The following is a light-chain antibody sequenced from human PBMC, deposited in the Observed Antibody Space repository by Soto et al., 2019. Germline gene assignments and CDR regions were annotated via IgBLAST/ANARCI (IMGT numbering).Light chain of an antibody. CDR3: QQYNSFPT. J-gene: IGKJ1*01. CDR1: QRISSW. V-gene: IGKV1-5*03. Sequence: DIQMTQSPSTLSASVGDRVTITCRASQRISSWLAWYQQKPGKAPKLLIYKASSLESGVPSRFSGSGSGTEFSLTLSSLQPDDFATYYCQQYNSFPTFGQGTKVEIK. CDR2: KAS.